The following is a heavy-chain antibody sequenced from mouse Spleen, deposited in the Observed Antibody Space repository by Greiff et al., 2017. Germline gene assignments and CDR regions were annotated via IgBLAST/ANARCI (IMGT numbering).Heavy chain of an antibody. CDR2: INPSSGYT. CDR3: ASGGYDAWFAY. CDR1: GYTFTSYT. J-gene: IGHJ3*01. D-gene: IGHD2-2*01. V-gene: IGHV1-4*01. Sequence: VQRVESGAELARPGASVKMSCKASGYTFTSYTMHWVKQRPGQGLEWIGYINPSSGYTKYNQKFKDKATLTADKSSSTAYMQLSSLTSEDSAVYYCASGGYDAWFAYWGQGTLVTVSA.